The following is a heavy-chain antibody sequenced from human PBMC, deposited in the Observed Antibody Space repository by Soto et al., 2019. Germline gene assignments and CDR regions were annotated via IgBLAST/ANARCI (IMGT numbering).Heavy chain of an antibody. CDR2: ISGSGGST. CDR1: GFTFSSYA. CDR3: AKDRIAVAGRSSLKINYFDY. V-gene: IGHV3-23*01. D-gene: IGHD6-19*01. J-gene: IGHJ4*02. Sequence: PGGSLRLSCAASGFTFSSYAMSWVRQAPGKGLEWVSAISGSGGSTYYADSVKGRFTISRDNSKNTLYLQMNSLRAEDTAVYYCAKDRIAVAGRSSLKINYFDYWGQGTLVTVSS.